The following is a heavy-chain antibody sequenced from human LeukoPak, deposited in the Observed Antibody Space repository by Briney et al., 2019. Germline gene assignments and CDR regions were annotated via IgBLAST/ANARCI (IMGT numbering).Heavy chain of an antibody. CDR1: GGTFSSYA. J-gene: IGHJ4*02. Sequence: SVKVSCKASGGTFSSYAISWVRQAPGQGREWMGRIIPILGIANYAQKFQGRVTITADKSTSTAYMELSSLRSEDTAVYYCAREGDYYDSSGYYFPAPYYFDYWGQGTLVTVSS. V-gene: IGHV1-69*04. D-gene: IGHD3-22*01. CDR3: AREGDYYDSSGYYFPAPYYFDY. CDR2: IIPILGIA.